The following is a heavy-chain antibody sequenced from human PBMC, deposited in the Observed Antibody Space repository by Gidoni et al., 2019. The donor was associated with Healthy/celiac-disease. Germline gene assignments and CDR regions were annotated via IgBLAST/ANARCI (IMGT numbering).Heavy chain of an antibody. D-gene: IGHD2-2*01. CDR2: ISWNSGSI. CDR1: GFTFDDYA. CDR3: AKDRNVGGVVPAAEMDY. J-gene: IGHJ4*02. Sequence: EVQLVESGGGLVQPGRSLRLSCAASGFTFDDYAMHWVRQAPGKGLEWVSGISWNSGSIGYADSVKGRFTISRDNAKNSLYLQMNSLRAEDTALYYCAKDRNVGGVVPAAEMDYWGQGTLVTVSS. V-gene: IGHV3-9*01.